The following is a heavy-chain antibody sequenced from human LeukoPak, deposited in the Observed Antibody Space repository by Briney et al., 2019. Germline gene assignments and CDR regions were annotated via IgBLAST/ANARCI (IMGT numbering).Heavy chain of an antibody. J-gene: IGHJ4*02. Sequence: PSETLSLTCAVYGGSFSGYYWSWIRQPPGKGLEWIGSIYYSGSTYYNPSLKSRVTISVDTSKNQFSLKLSSVTAADTAVYYCARDRGSGYDLDYWGQGTLVTVSS. CDR3: ARDRGSGYDLDY. CDR2: IYYSGST. D-gene: IGHD5-12*01. V-gene: IGHV4-34*01. CDR1: GGSFSGYY.